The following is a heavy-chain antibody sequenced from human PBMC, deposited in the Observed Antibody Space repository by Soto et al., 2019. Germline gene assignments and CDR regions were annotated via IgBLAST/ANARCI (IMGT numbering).Heavy chain of an antibody. D-gene: IGHD2-2*01. CDR2: IYPGDSDT. J-gene: IGHJ6*02. CDR1: GHSFTSYW. Sequence: PGASLTISCERSGHSFTSYWIGWVRQMPAKALEWMGIIYPGDSDTRYSPSFQGQVTISADKSISTAYLQWSSLKASDTAMYYCARGYCSSTSCHRPTYYYYYYGMDVWGQGTTVTVSS. CDR3: ARGYCSSTSCHRPTYYYYYYGMDV. V-gene: IGHV5-51*01.